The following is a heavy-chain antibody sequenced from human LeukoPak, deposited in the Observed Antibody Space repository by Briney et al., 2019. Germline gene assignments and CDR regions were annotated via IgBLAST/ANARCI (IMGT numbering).Heavy chain of an antibody. CDR1: GVSISDFH. Sequence: SETLSLTCTVAGVSISDFHWSCLRQSPEKGLEWIGWITNSGDANYNPSLESRLAMSVETTKRQLSLRVTSVTDADTAVYYCARHVEHAAYFHHWGQGILVTVSS. V-gene: IGHV4-59*08. J-gene: IGHJ4*02. CDR2: ITNSGDA. CDR3: ARHVEHAAYFHH. D-gene: IGHD1/OR15-1a*01.